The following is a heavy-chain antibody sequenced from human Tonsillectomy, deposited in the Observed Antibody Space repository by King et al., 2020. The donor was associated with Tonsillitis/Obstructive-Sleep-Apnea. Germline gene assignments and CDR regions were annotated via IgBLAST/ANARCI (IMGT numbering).Heavy chain of an antibody. CDR3: ARDRNYFDF. Sequence: QLVQSGAEVKKPGASVKVSCKASGYTFTNYAMHWVRQAPGHSLEWLGWSNAGTGNTKYSQNFQGRVAITRDTSASTAYMELSSLSSEDTAIYYCARDRNYFDFWGQGTLVTVSS. V-gene: IGHV1-3*01. J-gene: IGHJ4*02. CDR1: GYTFTNYA. CDR2: SNAGTGNT.